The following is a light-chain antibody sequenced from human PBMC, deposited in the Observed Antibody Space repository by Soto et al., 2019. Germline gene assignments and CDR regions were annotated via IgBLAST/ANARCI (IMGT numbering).Light chain of an antibody. Sequence: EIVMTQWPATVYVSPGERATLPCRASQSVSSKLAWYQQKPGQPPRLLIFDASARATGVPDRFSGRGSGTEFILTISRLQSEDFAVYYCQQYNDWPPYTFGQGTKVDIK. V-gene: IGKV3-15*01. CDR3: QQYNDWPPYT. CDR1: QSVSSK. CDR2: DAS. J-gene: IGKJ2*01.